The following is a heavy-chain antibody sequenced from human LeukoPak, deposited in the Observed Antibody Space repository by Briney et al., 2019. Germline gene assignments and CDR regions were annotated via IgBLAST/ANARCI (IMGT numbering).Heavy chain of an antibody. D-gene: IGHD2-8*01. CDR2: FTGNDDRT. J-gene: IGHJ4*02. CDR1: GFTFSSYA. Sequence: GGSLRLSCAASGFTFSSYAMSWVRQAPGKGLEWVSGFTGNDDRTYYADSAKGRFTISRDNSKNTLFLQMNTLRAEDTAVYFCAKDSCTSAICYTDKFYFDSWGQGTLVTVSS. CDR3: AKDSCTSAICYTDKFYFDS. V-gene: IGHV3-23*01.